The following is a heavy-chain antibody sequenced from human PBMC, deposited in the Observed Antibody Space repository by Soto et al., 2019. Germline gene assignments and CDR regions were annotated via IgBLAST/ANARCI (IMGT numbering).Heavy chain of an antibody. CDR2: LLHLFGRA. D-gene: IGHD3-3*01. J-gene: IGHJ6*02. Sequence: QVQLVQSGAEVKKPGSSVKVSCKASGGTFSSYALSWVRQAPGQGLEWMGGLLHLFGRANYAQKFQGRVTNAAGESPSTDHMELGSLRSGDTAVYYCAREFGAIFGGVDGMGVWGPGTTVTVSS. CDR3: AREFGAIFGGVDGMGV. V-gene: IGHV1-69*12. CDR1: GGTFSSYA.